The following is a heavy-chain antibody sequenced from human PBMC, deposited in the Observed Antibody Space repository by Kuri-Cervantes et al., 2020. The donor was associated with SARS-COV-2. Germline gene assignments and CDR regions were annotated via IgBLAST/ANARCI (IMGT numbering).Heavy chain of an antibody. V-gene: IGHV3-48*01. Sequence: LSLTCAASGFTFSSYSMNWVRQAPGKGLEWVSYISSSSTIYYADSVKGRFTISRDNAKNSLYLQMNSLRAEGTAVYYCASLGAFDIWGQGTMVTVSS. J-gene: IGHJ3*02. CDR2: ISSSSTI. CDR1: GFTFSSYS. CDR3: ASLGAFDI.